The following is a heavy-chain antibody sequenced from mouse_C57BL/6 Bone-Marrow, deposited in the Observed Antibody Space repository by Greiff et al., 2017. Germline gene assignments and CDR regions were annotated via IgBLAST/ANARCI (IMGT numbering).Heavy chain of an antibody. Sequence: QVQLQQSGAELVKPGASVKMSCKASGYTFTTYPIEWMKQNHGKSLEWIGNFHPYNDDTKYNEQFKGKATLTVEKSSKQVYLELSRLTSDDTAVYYCARSSTFFYYFDDWGQGTTLTVSS. CDR2: FHPYNDDT. D-gene: IGHD5-1*01. J-gene: IGHJ2*01. CDR3: ARSSTFFYYFDD. CDR1: GYTFTTYP. V-gene: IGHV1-47*01.